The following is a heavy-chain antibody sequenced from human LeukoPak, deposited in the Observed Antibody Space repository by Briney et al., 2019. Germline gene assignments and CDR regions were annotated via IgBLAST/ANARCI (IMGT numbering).Heavy chain of an antibody. CDR2: ISYDGSNK. J-gene: IGHJ5*02. V-gene: IGHV3-30-3*01. CDR3: AREDYYDSSGYPNWFDP. CDR1: GFTFSSYA. Sequence: GGSLRLSCAAPGFTFSSYAMHWVRQAPGKGLEWVAVISYDGSNKYYADSVKGRFTISRDNSKNTLYLQMNSLRAEDTAVYYCAREDYYDSSGYPNWFDPWGQGTLVTVSS. D-gene: IGHD3-22*01.